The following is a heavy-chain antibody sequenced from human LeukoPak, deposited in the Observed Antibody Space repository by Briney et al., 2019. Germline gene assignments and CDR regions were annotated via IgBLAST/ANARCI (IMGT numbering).Heavy chain of an antibody. CDR1: GGSISSYY. V-gene: IGHV4-4*09. Sequence: PSETLSLTCTVSGGSISSYYWSWIRQPPGKGLEWIGYIYTSGSTNYNPSLKSRVTISVDTSKNQFSLKLSSVTAADPAVYYCARAEWGYMDVWGKGTTVTVSS. D-gene: IGHD1-26*01. CDR3: ARAEWGYMDV. J-gene: IGHJ6*03. CDR2: IYTSGST.